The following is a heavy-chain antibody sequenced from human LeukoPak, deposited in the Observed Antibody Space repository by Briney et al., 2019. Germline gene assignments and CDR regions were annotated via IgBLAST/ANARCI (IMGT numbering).Heavy chain of an antibody. D-gene: IGHD1-26*01. CDR3: ARSGSYYPDY. V-gene: IGHV4-59*01. CDR1: GGSISSYY. Sequence: SETLSLTCTVSGGSISSYYWSWIRQPPGKGLEWIGNIYYSGSTNYNPSLKSRVTISVDTSKNQFSLKLSSVTAADTAVYFCARSGSYYPDYWGQGTLVTVSS. CDR2: IYYSGST. J-gene: IGHJ4*02.